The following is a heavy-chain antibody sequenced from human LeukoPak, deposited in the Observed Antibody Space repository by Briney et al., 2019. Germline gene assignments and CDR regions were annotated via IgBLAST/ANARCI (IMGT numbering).Heavy chain of an antibody. CDR2: IWYDGSNK. V-gene: IGHV3-33*01. CDR3: ARGRRWYDSSGYYDY. CDR1: GFTFSSYG. D-gene: IGHD3-22*01. J-gene: IGHJ4*02. Sequence: GGSLRLSCAASGFTFSSYGMHWVRQAPGKGLEWVAVIWYDGSNKYYADSVKGRFTISRDNSKNTLYLQMNSLRAEDTAVYYCARGRRWYDSSGYYDYWGQGTLVTVSS.